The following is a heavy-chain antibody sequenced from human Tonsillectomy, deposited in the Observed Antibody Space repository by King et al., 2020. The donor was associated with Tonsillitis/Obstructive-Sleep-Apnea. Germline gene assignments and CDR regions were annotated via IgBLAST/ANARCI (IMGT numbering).Heavy chain of an antibody. J-gene: IGHJ4*02. CDR1: GSPLTDLA. CDR2: FGPDDGET. D-gene: IGHD5-12*01. CDR3: ATQQWLRFGGFTFDY. Sequence: QLVQSGSEVKKPGASVKVSCKVSGSPLTDLAMHWVRQAPGKGLEWMGGFGPDDGETIYAQKFQGRVTFTEDTSADTAYMDLSSLRSEDTAVYYCATQQWLRFGGFTFDYWGQGTLVTVSS. V-gene: IGHV1-24*01.